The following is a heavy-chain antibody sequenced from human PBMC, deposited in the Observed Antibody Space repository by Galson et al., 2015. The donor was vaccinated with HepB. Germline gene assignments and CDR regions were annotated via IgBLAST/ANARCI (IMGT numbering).Heavy chain of an antibody. D-gene: IGHD6-19*01. CDR1: GDSVSANSAA. V-gene: IGHV6-1*01. CDR3: ARTRFGSGTTYGLDV. J-gene: IGHJ6*02. Sequence: CAISGDSVSANSAAWNWIRQSPSSGLEWLGRTLYRSNWHSEYAASVRSRMTINADTSKNEFSLQLNSVTPEDTAVYYCARTRFGSGTTYGLDVWGQGTTVTVSS. CDR2: TLYRSNWHS.